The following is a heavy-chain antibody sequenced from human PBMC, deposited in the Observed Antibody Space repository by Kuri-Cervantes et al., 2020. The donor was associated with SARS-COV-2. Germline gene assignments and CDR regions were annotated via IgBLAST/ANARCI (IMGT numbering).Heavy chain of an antibody. D-gene: IGHD6-13*01. Sequence: GESLKISCAASGFTFSSYGMHWVRQAPGKGLEWVAVISYDGSNKYYADSVKGRFTISRDNSKNTLYLQMNSLRAEDTAVYYCSAGTKYLDWYFDLWGRGTLVTVSS. V-gene: IGHV3-30*03. CDR2: ISYDGSNK. CDR1: GFTFSSYG. J-gene: IGHJ2*01. CDR3: SAGTKYLDWYFDL.